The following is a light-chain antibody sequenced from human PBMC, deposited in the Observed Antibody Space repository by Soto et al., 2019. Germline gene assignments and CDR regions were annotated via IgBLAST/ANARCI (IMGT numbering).Light chain of an antibody. J-gene: IGKJ5*01. CDR1: QSISTN. V-gene: IGKV3-15*01. CDR2: GAT. CDR3: QQYDNWPPIT. Sequence: EIVMTQSPATLSVSPGDGATLSCRASQSISTNLAWYQQKPGQSPRLLIYGATTRAAGIPARFRGSRSGTEFTLTITRLLSEDFALYYCQQYDNWPPITFGQGTRLEI.